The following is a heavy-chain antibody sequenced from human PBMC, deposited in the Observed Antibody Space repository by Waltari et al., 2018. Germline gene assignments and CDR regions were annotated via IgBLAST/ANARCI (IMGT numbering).Heavy chain of an antibody. Sequence: QVQLVESGGGMVQPGAPLGLSCDTSGFPPINLQFDWVRQAPGKGLEWVAGMYSSGRTFYADSVKGRFTMSRDNSRTRMYLQMNSLRVDDTAVYYCARDPGGSHHGLDVWGQGTTVIVSS. CDR1: GFPPINLQ. V-gene: IGHV3-33*01. J-gene: IGHJ6*02. CDR3: ARDPGGSHHGLDV. D-gene: IGHD3-10*01. CDR2: MYSSGRT.